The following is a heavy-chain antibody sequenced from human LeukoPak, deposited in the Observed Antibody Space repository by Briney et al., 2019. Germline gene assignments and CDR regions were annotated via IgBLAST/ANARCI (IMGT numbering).Heavy chain of an antibody. CDR3: ATEHWGPNP. D-gene: IGHD3-16*01. CDR1: GLTISSYS. CDR2: ISSSSSTI. J-gene: IGHJ5*02. Sequence: GGSLRLSCAASGLTISSYSMNWVRQAPGKGLQWVSYISSSSSTIYYADSVKGRFTISRDNAKNSLYLQMNSLRAEDTAVYYCATEHWGPNPWGQGTLVTVSS. V-gene: IGHV3-48*01.